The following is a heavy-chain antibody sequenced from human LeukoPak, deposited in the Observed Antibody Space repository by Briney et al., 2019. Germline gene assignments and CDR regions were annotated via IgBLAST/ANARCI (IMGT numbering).Heavy chain of an antibody. D-gene: IGHD2/OR15-2a*01. CDR3: ARDRLSHFDY. CDR1: GFTFSTYW. V-gene: IGHV3-74*01. J-gene: IGHJ4*02. Sequence: PGRSLRLSCAASGFTFSTYWMHWVRQAPGKGLVWVSGINSDGSSTRYADSVKGRFTISRDNAKTTLYLQMNSLRAEDTAVYYCARDRLSHFDYWGQGTLVTVSS. CDR2: INSDGSST.